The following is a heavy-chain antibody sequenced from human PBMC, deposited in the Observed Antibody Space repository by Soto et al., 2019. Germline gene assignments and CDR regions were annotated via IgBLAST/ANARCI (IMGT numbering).Heavy chain of an antibody. Sequence: QVQLVQSGAEVKKPGASVKVSCKASGYTFTSYGISWVRQAPGQGLEWMGWISANNGNTNYAQKLQDSITMTTDTDTRTACRELRSLRSGYTAVYYCAGDRGGYALDYWGQGNLVTVSS. CDR1: GYTFTSYG. J-gene: IGHJ4*02. CDR3: AGDRGGYALDY. D-gene: IGHD5-12*01. V-gene: IGHV1-18*01. CDR2: ISANNGNT.